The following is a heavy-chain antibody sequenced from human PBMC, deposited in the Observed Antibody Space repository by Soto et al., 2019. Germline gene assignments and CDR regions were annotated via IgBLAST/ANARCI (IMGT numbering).Heavy chain of an antibody. CDR3: AKDLSYCISTSCLYYYYYYGMDV. J-gene: IGHJ6*02. CDR2: ISGSGGST. D-gene: IGHD2-2*01. CDR1: GFTFSSYA. V-gene: IGHV3-23*01. Sequence: GGSLRLSCAASGFTFSSYAMSWVRQAPGKGLEWVSAISGSGGSTYYADSVKGRFTISRDNSKNTLYLQMNSLRAEDTAVYYCAKDLSYCISTSCLYYYYYYGMDVWGQGTTVTVSS.